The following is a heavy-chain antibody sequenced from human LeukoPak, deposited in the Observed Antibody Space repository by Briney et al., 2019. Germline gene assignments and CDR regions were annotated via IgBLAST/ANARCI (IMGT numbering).Heavy chain of an antibody. V-gene: IGHV3-23*01. CDR1: GFTFSSYA. CDR3: GRIAINANNGLDV. J-gene: IGHJ6*02. D-gene: IGHD1/OR15-1a*01. Sequence: PGGSLRLSCAASGFTFSSYAMSWVRQAPGKGLEWVSGISGSGGTTYYADSVQGRFTISRDNSKKTVFLQMSSLRAEDTAVYYCGRIAINANNGLDVWGQGTTVTVSS. CDR2: ISGSGGTT.